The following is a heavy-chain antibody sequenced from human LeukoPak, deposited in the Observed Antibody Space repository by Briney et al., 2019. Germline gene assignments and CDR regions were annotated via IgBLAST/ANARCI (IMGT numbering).Heavy chain of an antibody. CDR2: ISGSGSYI. CDR1: GFIFSSYS. V-gene: IGHV3-21*01. J-gene: IGHJ4*02. Sequence: GGPLRLSCAASGFIFSSYSMNWVRQAPGKGLEWVSSISGSGSYIYYADSVKGRFTSSRDNAKKSLYLQMNSLRAEDTAVYYCARDMSEYYNSSGYRVFWGQGTLVTVSS. D-gene: IGHD3-22*01. CDR3: ARDMSEYYNSSGYRVF.